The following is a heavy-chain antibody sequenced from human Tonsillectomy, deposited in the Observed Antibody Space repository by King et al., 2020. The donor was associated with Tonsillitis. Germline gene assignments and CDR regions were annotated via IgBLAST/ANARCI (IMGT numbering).Heavy chain of an antibody. CDR3: ARVPVGSCANYGMDV. Sequence: VQLVESGGGLVQPGGSLRLSCAASGFTVSSNYMSWVRQAPGKGLEWVSVIYSGGSTYYADSVKGRFTISRDNSKNTLYLKLNSLRAEDTAGYYCARVPVGSCANYGMDVWGQGTTVTVSS. CDR1: GFTVSSNY. CDR2: IYSGGST. J-gene: IGHJ6*02. D-gene: IGHD4-17*01. V-gene: IGHV3-66*01.